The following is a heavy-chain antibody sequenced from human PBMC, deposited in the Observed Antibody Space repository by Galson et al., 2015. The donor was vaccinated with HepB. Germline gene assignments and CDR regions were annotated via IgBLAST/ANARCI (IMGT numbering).Heavy chain of an antibody. CDR2: INHSGST. D-gene: IGHD6-19*01. CDR3: ARHQWLVLGRYGMDV. Sequence: SETLSLTCAVYGGSFSGYYWSWIRQPPGKGLEWIGEINHSGSTNYNPSLKSRVTISVDTSKNQFSLKLSSVTAADTAVYYCARHQWLVLGRYGMDVWGQGTTVTVSS. CDR1: GGSFSGYY. V-gene: IGHV4-34*01. J-gene: IGHJ6*02.